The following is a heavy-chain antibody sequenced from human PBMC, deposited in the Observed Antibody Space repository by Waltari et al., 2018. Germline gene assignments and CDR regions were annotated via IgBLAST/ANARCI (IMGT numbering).Heavy chain of an antibody. CDR2: INSYGSST. CDR1: GFTFRSYW. J-gene: IGHJ4*02. CDR3: ARESGYEVYFDY. D-gene: IGHD3-9*01. Sequence: EVQLVESGGGFVQPGGYLRLSCAASGFTFRSYWMQWVRQAPGKGRVCVARINSYGSSTSYAGSVKGRFTISRNNAKNTLYLQMNSLRAEDTAVYYCARESGYEVYFDYWGQGTLVTVSS. V-gene: IGHV3-74*01.